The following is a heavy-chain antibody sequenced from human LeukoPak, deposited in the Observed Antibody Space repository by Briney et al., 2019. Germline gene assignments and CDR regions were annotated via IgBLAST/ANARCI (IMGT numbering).Heavy chain of an antibody. Sequence: PSETLSLTCTVSGGSISSYYWSWIRQPPGKGLEWIGYIYDSGSTNYNPSLKSRVTISVDTSKNQFSLKLSSVTAADTAVYYCARDRRAYNWNSYYFDYWGQGTLVTVSS. D-gene: IGHD1-7*01. CDR3: ARDRRAYNWNSYYFDY. V-gene: IGHV4-59*12. CDR1: GGSISSYY. CDR2: IYDSGST. J-gene: IGHJ4*02.